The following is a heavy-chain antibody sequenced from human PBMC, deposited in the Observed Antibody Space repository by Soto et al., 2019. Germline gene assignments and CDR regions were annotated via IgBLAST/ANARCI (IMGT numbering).Heavy chain of an antibody. CDR1: GYTFTSYY. CDR3: ARGGSGGIVVVPAVLADYYYGMDV. D-gene: IGHD2-2*01. CDR2: INPSGGST. J-gene: IGHJ6*02. Sequence: ASVKVSCKASGYTFTSYYMHWVRQAPGQGLEWMGIINPSGGSTSYAQKFQGRVTMTRDTSTSTVYMELSSLRSEDTAVYYCARGGSGGIVVVPAVLADYYYGMDVWGQGITVTVSS. V-gene: IGHV1-46*01.